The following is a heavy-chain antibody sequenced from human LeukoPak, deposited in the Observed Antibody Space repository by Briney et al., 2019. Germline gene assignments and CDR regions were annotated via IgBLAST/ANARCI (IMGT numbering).Heavy chain of an antibody. CDR3: ARTAPSGYSSGWFTSYYYYGMDV. J-gene: IGHJ6*02. CDR1: GYTFTGYY. V-gene: IGHV1-2*02. D-gene: IGHD6-19*01. Sequence: ASVKVSCKASGYTFTGYYMHWVRQAPGQGLEWMGWINPNGGAKNYAQKFQGRVTMTRDTSISTAYMELSRLRSDDTAVYYCARTAPSGYSSGWFTSYYYYGMDVWGQGTTVTVSS. CDR2: INPNGGAK.